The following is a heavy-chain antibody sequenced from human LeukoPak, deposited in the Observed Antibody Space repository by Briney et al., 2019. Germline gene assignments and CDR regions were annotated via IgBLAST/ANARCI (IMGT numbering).Heavy chain of an antibody. CDR3: ARASRGDYVWGSYRPYYFDY. CDR1: GGSISSGGYS. Sequence: PSETLSLTCAVSGGSISSGGYSWSWIRQPPGKGLEWIGYIYHSGSTYYNPSLKSRVTISVDTSKNQFSLKLSSVTAADTAVYYCARASRGDYVWGSYRPYYFDYWGQGTLVTVSS. D-gene: IGHD3-16*02. CDR2: IYHSGST. J-gene: IGHJ4*02. V-gene: IGHV4-30-2*02.